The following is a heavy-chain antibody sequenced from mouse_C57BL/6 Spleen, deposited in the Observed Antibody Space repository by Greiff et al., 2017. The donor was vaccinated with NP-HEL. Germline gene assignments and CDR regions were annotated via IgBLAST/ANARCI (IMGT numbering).Heavy chain of an antibody. J-gene: IGHJ4*01. CDR1: GFTFSDAW. CDR3: TRDYYDAMDY. V-gene: IGHV6-6*01. CDR2: IRNKANNPAT. D-gene: IGHD2-4*01. Sequence: EVQLQESGGGLVQPGGSMILSCAASGFTFSDAWMVWVRQSPEKGLEWVAEIRNKANNPATYYAESVKGRFTISRDDSKSSVYLQMNSLRAEDTGIYYCTRDYYDAMDYWGQGTSVTVSS.